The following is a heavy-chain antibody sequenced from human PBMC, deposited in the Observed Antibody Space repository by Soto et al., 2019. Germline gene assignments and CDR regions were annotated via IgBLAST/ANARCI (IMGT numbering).Heavy chain of an antibody. Sequence: GGSLRLSCAASGFTFSSYAMSWVRQAPGKGLEWVSAISGSGGSTYYADSVKGRFTISRDNSKNTLYLQMNSLRAEDTAVYYCAKDLNYGDYVNGFDYWGQGTLVTVSS. D-gene: IGHD4-17*01. CDR3: AKDLNYGDYVNGFDY. J-gene: IGHJ4*02. CDR1: GFTFSSYA. CDR2: ISGSGGST. V-gene: IGHV3-23*01.